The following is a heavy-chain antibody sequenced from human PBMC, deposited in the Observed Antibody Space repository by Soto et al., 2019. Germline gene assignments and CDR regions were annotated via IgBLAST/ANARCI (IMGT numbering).Heavy chain of an antibody. V-gene: IGHV1-18*01. CDR2: ISAHNGNT. D-gene: IGHD1-26*01. J-gene: IGHJ4*02. CDR1: GYTFTSYG. CDR3: ASSREGGSGRYFDY. Sequence: QVQLMQSGTEVRKPGASVKVSCKTSGYTFTSYGLTWVRQAPGQWLEWMGWISAHNGNTNYAQKLQGRVTMTIDTSTSTGNMELRRLRSDDTDVYYCASSREGGSGRYFDYWGQGTLVTVSS.